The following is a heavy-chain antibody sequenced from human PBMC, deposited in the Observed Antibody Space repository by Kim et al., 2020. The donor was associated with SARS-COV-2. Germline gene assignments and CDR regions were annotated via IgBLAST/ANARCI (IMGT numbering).Heavy chain of an antibody. CDR1: GYTFTSYY. D-gene: IGHD2-15*01. J-gene: IGHJ6*02. CDR2: INPSGGST. CDR3: ARDGIVVVVAATVEGGMDV. V-gene: IGHV1-46*01. Sequence: ASVKVSCKASGYTFTSYYMHWVRQAPGQGLEWMGIINPSGGSTSYAQKFQGRVTMTRDTSTSTVYMELSSLRSEDTAVYYCARDGIVVVVAATVEGGMDVWGQGTTVTVSS.